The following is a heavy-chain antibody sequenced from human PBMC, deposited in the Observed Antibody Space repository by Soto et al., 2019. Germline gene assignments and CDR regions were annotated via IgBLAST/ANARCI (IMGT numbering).Heavy chain of an antibody. J-gene: IGHJ4*02. CDR1: GFVFSDYV. V-gene: IGHV3-33*01. CDR2: IWYHGRDI. D-gene: IGHD1-26*01. Sequence: GGSLRLSCAASGFVFSDYVIHWVRQAPGRGLDWVAGIWYHGRDIFYTDSVKGRFTISRDNSKNMLYLQMNSLRAEDTAVYYCARDQGGQSGNFIFDNWGQGTLVTVSS. CDR3: ARDQGGQSGNFIFDN.